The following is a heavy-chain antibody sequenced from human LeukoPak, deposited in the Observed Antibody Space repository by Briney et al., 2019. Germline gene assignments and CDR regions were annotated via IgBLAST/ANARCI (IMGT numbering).Heavy chain of an antibody. CDR2: IMPLFGTA. V-gene: IGHV1-69*05. CDR1: GGTFNNSA. CDR3: ARDVHGDYGSGWFDP. Sequence: SVKVSCKTSGGTFNNSAISWVRQAPGQGLEWLGGIMPLFGTAGYAQKFQGRVTITKGESTRTVYLELTSLTPDDTAVYYCARDVHGDYGSGWFDPWGQGTLVSVSS. D-gene: IGHD4-17*01. J-gene: IGHJ5*02.